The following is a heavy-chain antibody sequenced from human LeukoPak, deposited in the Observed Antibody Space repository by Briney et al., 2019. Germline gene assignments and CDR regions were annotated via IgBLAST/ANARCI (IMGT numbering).Heavy chain of an antibody. D-gene: IGHD3-22*01. Sequence: ASVKVSCKVSGYTLTELSMHWVRQAPGKGLEWMGGFDPEDGETIYAQKFQGRVTMTEDTSTDTAYMELSSLRSEDTAVYYCATGPGATMIVVVTDKDAFVIWGQGTMVTVSS. CDR3: ATGPGATMIVVVTDKDAFVI. CDR1: GYTLTELS. CDR2: FDPEDGET. J-gene: IGHJ3*02. V-gene: IGHV1-24*01.